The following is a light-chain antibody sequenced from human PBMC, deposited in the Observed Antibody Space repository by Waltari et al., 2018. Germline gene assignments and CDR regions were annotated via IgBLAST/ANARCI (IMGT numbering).Light chain of an antibody. CDR3: SSYAGSNYVA. CDR1: SSDIGGYNY. V-gene: IGLV2-8*01. J-gene: IGLJ2*01. CDR2: EVT. Sequence: QSALTQPPSASGSPGQSVNISSTGTSSDIGGYNYVSWYQQRPGKAPKLLIYEVTKRPSGVPDRFSGSKSANTASLTVSGLQAEDEADYYCSSYAGSNYVAFGGGTKLTVL.